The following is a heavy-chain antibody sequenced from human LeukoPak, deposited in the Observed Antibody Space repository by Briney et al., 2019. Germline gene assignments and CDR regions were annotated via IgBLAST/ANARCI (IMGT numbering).Heavy chain of an antibody. V-gene: IGHV3-23*01. CDR3: AHRTGFDY. J-gene: IGHJ4*02. D-gene: IGHD1-1*01. CDR1: GFTFSSYA. CDR2: ISGSGVST. Sequence: GGSLRLSCAASGFTFSSYAMSWVRQAPGKGLDWVSAISGSGVSTYYADSVKGRFTISRDNSKNMLYLQMNNLRAEDTAIYYCAHRTGFDYWGQGTLVTVSS.